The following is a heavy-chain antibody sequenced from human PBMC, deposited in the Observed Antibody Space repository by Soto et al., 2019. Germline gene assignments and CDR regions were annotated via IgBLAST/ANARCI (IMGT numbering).Heavy chain of an antibody. CDR1: GYTFTSYD. CDR2: MNPNSGNT. D-gene: IGHD6-13*01. V-gene: IGHV1-8*01. CDR3: ARGQLAFSSSWYLDAFDI. Sequence: ASVKVSCKASGYTFTSYDINWVRQATGQGLEWMGWMNPNSGNTGYAQKFQGRVTMTRNTSISTAYMELSGLRSEDTAVYYCARGQLAFSSSWYLDAFDIWGQGTMVTVSS. J-gene: IGHJ3*02.